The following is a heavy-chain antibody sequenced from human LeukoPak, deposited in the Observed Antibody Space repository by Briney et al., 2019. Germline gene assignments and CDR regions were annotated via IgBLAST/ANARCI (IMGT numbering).Heavy chain of an antibody. CDR1: GGIFDNYV. CDR3: ATFRPPTWFDP. D-gene: IGHD2-21*01. CDR2: IMPIVAVT. V-gene: IGHV1-69*04. Sequence: SVKVSCKASGGIFDNYVITWVRQVSGQGFEWMGMIMPIVAVTNYAQKLQGRVTITVDKSTFTAYMELSGLSSEDTAVYYCATFRPPTWFDPWGQGTLVTVSS. J-gene: IGHJ5*02.